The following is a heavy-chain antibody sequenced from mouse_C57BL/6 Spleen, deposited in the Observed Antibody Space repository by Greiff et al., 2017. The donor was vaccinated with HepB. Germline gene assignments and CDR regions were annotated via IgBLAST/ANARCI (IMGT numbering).Heavy chain of an antibody. CDR3: ARKGGLTGEFAY. CDR2: IYPGSGST. V-gene: IGHV1-55*01. CDR1: GYTFTSYW. Sequence: VQLQQPGAELVKPGASVKMSCKASGYTFTSYWITWVKQRPGQGLGWIGDIYPGSGSTNYNEKFKSKATLTVDTSSSTAYMQLSSLTSEDSAVYYCARKGGLTGEFAYWGQGTLVTVSA. J-gene: IGHJ3*01. D-gene: IGHD4-1*01.